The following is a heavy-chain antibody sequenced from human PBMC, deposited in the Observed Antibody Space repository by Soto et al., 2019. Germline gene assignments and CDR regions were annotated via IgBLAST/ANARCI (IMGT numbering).Heavy chain of an antibody. CDR1: GGSFSSYY. CDR2: IYYSGST. Sequence: QVQLQESGPGLVRPSETLSLTCTVSGGSFSSYYWTWIRQSPGKGLEWIGYIYYSGSTDYNPSLRGRLAISIDTSKNQFSLRLNSMTAADTXVYYCAGRDCSGTNCYYLDYYYMDVWGKGTTVTVSS. CDR3: AGRDCSGTNCYYLDYYYMDV. J-gene: IGHJ6*03. D-gene: IGHD2-2*01. V-gene: IGHV4-59*08.